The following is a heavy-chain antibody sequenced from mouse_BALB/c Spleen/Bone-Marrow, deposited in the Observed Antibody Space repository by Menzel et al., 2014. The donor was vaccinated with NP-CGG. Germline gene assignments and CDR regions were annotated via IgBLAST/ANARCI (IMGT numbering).Heavy chain of an antibody. CDR1: GFSLTSYG. CDR3: AREGGYYYGSRVAWFAY. Sequence: QVQLQQSGPGLVAPSQRLSITCTVSGFSLTSYGVHWVRQPPGKGLEWLGVIWAGGSTNYNSALMSRLSISKDNSKSQVFLKMNRLQTDDTAMYYCAREGGYYYGSRVAWFAYWGQGTLVTVSA. D-gene: IGHD1-1*01. V-gene: IGHV2-9*02. J-gene: IGHJ3*01. CDR2: IWAGGST.